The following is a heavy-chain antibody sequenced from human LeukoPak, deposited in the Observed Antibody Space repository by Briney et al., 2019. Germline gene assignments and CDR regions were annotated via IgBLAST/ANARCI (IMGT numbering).Heavy chain of an antibody. CDR2: IRSQGYGGTT. D-gene: IGHD4-23*01. Sequence: GGSLRLSCTASGFTFCDYAISWLRQAPGKGLEWVGFIRSQGYGGTTEYAASGEGRFTISRDDFKSIAYLQMNSLKTEDTAVYYCAKDLAVVSPDGDYWGQGTLVTVSS. CDR3: AKDLAVVSPDGDY. V-gene: IGHV3-49*03. CDR1: GFTFCDYA. J-gene: IGHJ4*02.